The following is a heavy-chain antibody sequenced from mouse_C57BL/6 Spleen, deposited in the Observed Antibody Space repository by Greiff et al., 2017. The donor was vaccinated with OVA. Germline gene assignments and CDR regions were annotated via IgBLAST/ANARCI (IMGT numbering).Heavy chain of an antibody. V-gene: IGHV5-9*01. CDR3: ARLDGYYDY. D-gene: IGHD2-3*01. CDR2: ISGGGGNT. CDR1: GFTFSSYT. J-gene: IGHJ2*01. Sequence: DVHLVESGGGLVKPGGSLKLSCAASGFTFSSYTMSWVRQTPEKRLEWVATISGGGGNTYYPDSVKGRFTISRDNAKNTLYLQMSSLRSEDTALYYGARLDGYYDYWGQGTTLTVSS.